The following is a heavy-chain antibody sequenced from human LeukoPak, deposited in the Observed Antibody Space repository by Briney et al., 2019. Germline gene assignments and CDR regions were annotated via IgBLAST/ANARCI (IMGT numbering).Heavy chain of an antibody. V-gene: IGHV5-51*01. CDR2: IYPGDSDT. CDR3: ARGRDTAMIQYYFDY. Sequence: GESLKISCKGSGYSFTSYWIGWVRQMPGKGLEWMGIIYPGDSDTRYGPSSQGQVTISADKSISTAHLQWSSLKASDTAMYYCARGRDTAMIQYYFDYWGQGTLVTVSS. J-gene: IGHJ4*02. CDR1: GYSFTSYW. D-gene: IGHD5-18*01.